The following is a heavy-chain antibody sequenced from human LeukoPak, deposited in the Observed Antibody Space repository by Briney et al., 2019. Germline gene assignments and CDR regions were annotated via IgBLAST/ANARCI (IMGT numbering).Heavy chain of an antibody. CDR2: IYYSGST. CDR1: GDSISGGGYY. Sequence: SETLSLTCTVSGDSISGGGYYWTWIRQHPGKGLEWIGYIYYSGSTYYNPSLKSRVTMSVDTSKNQFSLKLSSVTAADTAVYYCARVTRGVITFDYWGQGTLVTVSS. D-gene: IGHD3-10*01. V-gene: IGHV4-31*03. J-gene: IGHJ4*02. CDR3: ARVTRGVITFDY.